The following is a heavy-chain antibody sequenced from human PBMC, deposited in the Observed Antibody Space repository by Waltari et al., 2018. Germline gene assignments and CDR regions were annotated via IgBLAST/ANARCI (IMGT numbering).Heavy chain of an antibody. CDR3: TRGDPKVGATTDY. V-gene: IGHV3-49*04. J-gene: IGHJ4*02. Sequence: EVHLVESGGGLVQPGRSLRLSCTASGFTFGDYPMSWVRQAPGKGLEWVGFIRSKAYGGTMEYAASVKGRFAISRDDSKGIAYLQMNSLKTEDTAVYYCTRGDPKVGATTDYWGQGILVTVSS. CDR1: GFTFGDYP. CDR2: IRSKAYGGTM. D-gene: IGHD1-26*01.